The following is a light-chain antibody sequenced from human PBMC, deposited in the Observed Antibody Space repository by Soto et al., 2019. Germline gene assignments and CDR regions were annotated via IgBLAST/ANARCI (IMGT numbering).Light chain of an antibody. J-gene: IGLJ1*01. Sequence: QSVLTQPASVSGSPGQSITISCTGTSSDVGGYSYVSWYQQHPGKAPKLMIYEVSNRPSGVSNRFSGSKSGNTASLTISGLQAEHEADYYCSSYTSSSTLYVFGTGTKLTVL. CDR3: SSYTSSSTLYV. CDR2: EVS. V-gene: IGLV2-14*01. CDR1: SSDVGGYSY.